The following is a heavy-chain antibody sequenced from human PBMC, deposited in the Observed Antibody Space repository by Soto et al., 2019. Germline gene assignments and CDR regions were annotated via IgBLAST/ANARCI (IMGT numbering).Heavy chain of an antibody. J-gene: IGHJ4*02. CDR2: IYSSGST. Sequence: QLQLQESGPGLVKPSETLSLTCTVSGGSISSSSYYWGWIRQPPGKGLEWIGSIYSSGSTYYNPSLKSRVTISVDTSKNQFSLKLSSVTAADTAVYYCARRGSSSWYGYWGQGTLVTVSS. D-gene: IGHD6-13*01. V-gene: IGHV4-39*01. CDR1: GGSISSSSYY. CDR3: ARRGSSSWYGY.